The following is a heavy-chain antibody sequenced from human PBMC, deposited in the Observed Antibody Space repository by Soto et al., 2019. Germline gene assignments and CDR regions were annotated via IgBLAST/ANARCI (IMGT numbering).Heavy chain of an antibody. CDR1: GYTFTSCY. D-gene: IGHD1-20*01. CDR2: INPSGGST. Sequence: ASVTVSCKASGYTFTSCYMHWVRQAPGQGLEWMGIINPSGGSTSYAQKFQGRVTMTRDTSTSTVYMELSSLRSEDTAVYYCARDNWTTLAYFDYWGQGTLVTSPQ. J-gene: IGHJ4*02. V-gene: IGHV1-46*03. CDR3: ARDNWTTLAYFDY.